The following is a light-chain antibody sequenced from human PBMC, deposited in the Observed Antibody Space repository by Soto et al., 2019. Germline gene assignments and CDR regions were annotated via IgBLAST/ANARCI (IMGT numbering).Light chain of an antibody. J-gene: IGLJ1*01. V-gene: IGLV2-11*01. Sequence: QSALTQPRSVSGSPGQSVTISCTGTSSDVGAYKYVSWYQQHPGKAPKLMIYDVSKRPSGVPDRFSGSKSGNTASLTISGLQAEDEADYYCCSYAGSYTSSVFGTGTKLTGL. CDR3: CSYAGSYTSSV. CDR1: SSDVGAYKY. CDR2: DVS.